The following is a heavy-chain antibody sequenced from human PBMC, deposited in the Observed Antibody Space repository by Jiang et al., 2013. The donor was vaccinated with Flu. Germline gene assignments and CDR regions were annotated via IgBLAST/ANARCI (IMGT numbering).Heavy chain of an antibody. J-gene: IGHJ4*02. Sequence: PGLVKPSDTLSLTCTVSGGSISSYYWSWIRQPPGKGLEWIGYIYYSGNTNYNPSLKSRVTISVDTSMSQFSLKVRSVTAADTAVYYCARHGYYYDSSGYPHYWGQGTLVTVSS. CDR1: GGSISSYY. D-gene: IGHD3-22*01. CDR3: ARHGYYYDSSGYPHY. CDR2: IYYSGNT. V-gene: IGHV4-59*08.